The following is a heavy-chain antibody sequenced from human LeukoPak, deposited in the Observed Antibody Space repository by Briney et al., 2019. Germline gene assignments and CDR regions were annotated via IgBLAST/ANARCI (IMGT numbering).Heavy chain of an antibody. D-gene: IGHD5-24*01. Sequence: PGRSLRLSCAASGFTFDDYAMHWVRQAPGKGLEWVSGISWDSVNIGHEDSVKGRFTISRDNAKNSLHLQMNSLRPEDTALYYCVKDRGLWNQWLQVTYDSWGQGTLVTVSS. V-gene: IGHV3-9*01. CDR3: VKDRGLWNQWLQVTYDS. J-gene: IGHJ4*02. CDR2: ISWDSVNI. CDR1: GFTFDDYA.